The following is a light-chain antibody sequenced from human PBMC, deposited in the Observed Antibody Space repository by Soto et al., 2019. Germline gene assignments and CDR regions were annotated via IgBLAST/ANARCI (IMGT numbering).Light chain of an antibody. CDR3: QQYGYSLYT. V-gene: IGKV3-20*01. CDR2: DAS. J-gene: IGKJ2*01. Sequence: EIVLTQSPGTLSLSPGERATLSCRASQSVSSSYLAWYQQKPGQAPRLLIYDASSKATGIPDRFSGSGSGTDFTLTISRLEPEDFAVYYFQQYGYSLYTFGQGTKLEIK. CDR1: QSVSSSY.